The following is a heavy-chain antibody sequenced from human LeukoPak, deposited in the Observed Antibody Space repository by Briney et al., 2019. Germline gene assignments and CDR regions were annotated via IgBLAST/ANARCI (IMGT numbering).Heavy chain of an antibody. D-gene: IGHD4-11*01. J-gene: IGHJ6*02. V-gene: IGHV4-30-4*01. CDR2: IYYTGST. Sequence: SETLSLTCTVSGGSISSGDYYWTWIRRPPGKGLEWIGYIYYTGSTYYNPSLKSRVTISVDTSKNQFSLKLSSVTAADTAVYYCARGYSNYRYYYYYGMDVWGQGTTVTVSS. CDR3: ARGYSNYRYYYYYGMDV. CDR1: GGSISSGDYY.